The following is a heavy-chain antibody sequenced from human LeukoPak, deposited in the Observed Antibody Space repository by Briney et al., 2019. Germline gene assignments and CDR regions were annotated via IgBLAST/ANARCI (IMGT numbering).Heavy chain of an antibody. J-gene: IGHJ6*04. CDR3: ARDRYKNYYGMDV. D-gene: IGHD1-1*01. CDR1: GGSVSSGDYY. V-gene: IGHV4-30-4*01. Sequence: SETLSLTCTVSGGSVSSGDYYWGWIRQPPGKGLEWIGSIYYSGSTYYNPSLKSRVTISVDTSKNQFSLNLRSVTDADTAVYYCARDRYKNYYGMDVWGKGTTVTVSS. CDR2: IYYSGST.